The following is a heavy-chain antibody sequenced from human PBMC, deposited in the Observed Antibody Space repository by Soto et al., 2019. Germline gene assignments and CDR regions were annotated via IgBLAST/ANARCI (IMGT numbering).Heavy chain of an antibody. CDR1: GFTFSTYA. V-gene: IGHV3-23*01. CDR3: AKTTGPRGGFDI. CDR2: ISVRSST. Sequence: GGSLRLSCAASGFTFSTYAMSWVRQAPGKGLEWVSAISVRSSTYYTASVRGRFTISRDNSKDTLYLQMNTLRAEDTAVYYCAKTTGPRGGFDIWGQGTMVTVSS. D-gene: IGHD3-9*01. J-gene: IGHJ3*02.